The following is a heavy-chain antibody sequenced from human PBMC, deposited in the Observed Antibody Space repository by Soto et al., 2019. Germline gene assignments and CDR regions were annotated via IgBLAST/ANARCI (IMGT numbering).Heavy chain of an antibody. CDR1: GFPFISYA. J-gene: IGHJ4*02. V-gene: IGHV3-30*01. Sequence: QVQLVESGGGVDQPGTSLRLACAASGFPFISYAIHWFCQVPGEGLEWGAVMSHDGRKKYYAESVKGRFTISRDKSKNTRNLQMNSLSPENTSVYYCARDGRERQWLDFFDYWGQGTLVTVSS. CDR2: MSHDGRKK. D-gene: IGHD6-19*01. CDR3: ARDGRERQWLDFFDY.